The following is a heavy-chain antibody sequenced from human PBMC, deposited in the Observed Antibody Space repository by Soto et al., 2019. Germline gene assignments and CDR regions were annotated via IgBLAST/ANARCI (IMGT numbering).Heavy chain of an antibody. CDR2: INHSGST. CDR3: ARRAAAVHNWLDP. J-gene: IGHJ5*02. D-gene: IGHD6-13*01. Sequence: SETLSLTCAVYGGSFSGYYWSWIRQPPGKGLEWIGEINHSGSTNYNPSLKSRVTISVDTSKNQFSLKLSSVTAADTAVYYCARRAAAVHNWLDPWGQGTLVTVSS. V-gene: IGHV4-34*01. CDR1: GGSFSGYY.